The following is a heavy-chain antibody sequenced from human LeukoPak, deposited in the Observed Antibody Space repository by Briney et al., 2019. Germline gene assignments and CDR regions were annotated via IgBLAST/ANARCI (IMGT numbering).Heavy chain of an antibody. CDR3: ARLDVIAGLDY. Sequence: GGSLRLSCAASGFTFDDYGMSWVRQAPGKGPEWVSGINWSGGSTGYADSVRGRFAISRDNAKNSLYLQMNSLRAEDTAVYYCARLDVIAGLDYWGQGTLVTVSS. J-gene: IGHJ4*02. V-gene: IGHV3-20*04. CDR2: INWSGGST. D-gene: IGHD6-13*01. CDR1: GFTFDDYG.